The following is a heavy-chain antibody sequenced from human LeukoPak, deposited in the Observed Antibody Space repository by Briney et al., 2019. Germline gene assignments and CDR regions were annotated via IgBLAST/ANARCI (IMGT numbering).Heavy chain of an antibody. D-gene: IGHD2-15*01. V-gene: IGHV1-2*02. CDR2: INPKTGGT. J-gene: IGHJ4*02. CDR3: ARVGGYCSGESCFDY. CDR1: GYTFSDYS. Sequence: ASVKVSCKASGYTFSDYSLHWVRQPPGQGLECMGWINPKTGGTNYAQKFQGRITVTRDTTSGTAYMTLSRLTSDDTAVYYCARVGGYCSGESCFDYWGQGTLVTVSS.